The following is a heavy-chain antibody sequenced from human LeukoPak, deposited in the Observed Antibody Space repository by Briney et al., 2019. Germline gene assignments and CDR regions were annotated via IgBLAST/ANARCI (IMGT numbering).Heavy chain of an antibody. CDR1: GYTFTSYA. Sequence: ASVNVSCTASGYTFTSYAMNWVRQAPGQGLEWMGWINTNTGNPTYAQGFTGRFVFSLDTSVSTAYLQISSLKAEDTAVYYCARPYDILTGFMPSAGVDVWGQGTTVTVSS. CDR2: INTNTGNP. CDR3: ARPYDILTGFMPSAGVDV. J-gene: IGHJ6*02. V-gene: IGHV7-4-1*02. D-gene: IGHD3-9*01.